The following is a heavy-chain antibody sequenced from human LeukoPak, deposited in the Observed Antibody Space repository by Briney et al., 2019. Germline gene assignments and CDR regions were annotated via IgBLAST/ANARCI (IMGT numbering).Heavy chain of an antibody. CDR2: ISGSGGST. V-gene: IGHV3-23*01. D-gene: IGHD1-26*01. J-gene: IGHJ1*01. Sequence: GGSLRLSCAASGFTFSSYAMSWVRQAPGKGLEWVSAISGSGGSTYYADSVKGRFTISRDNSKNTLYLQMNSLRAEDTAVYYCAIVGATTLISEYFQHWGQGTLVTVSS. CDR3: AIVGATTLISEYFQH. CDR1: GFTFSSYA.